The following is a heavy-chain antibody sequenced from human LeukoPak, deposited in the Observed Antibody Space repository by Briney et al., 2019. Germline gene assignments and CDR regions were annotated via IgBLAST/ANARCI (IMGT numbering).Heavy chain of an antibody. CDR3: ARLYSGSYDDAFDI. D-gene: IGHD1-26*01. V-gene: IGHV4-39*01. CDR2: IYYSGST. Sequence: SSETLSLTCAISGGSINNYYWGWIRQPPGKGLEWIGSIYYSGSTYYNPSLKSRVTISVDTSKNQFSLKLSSVTAADTAVYYCARLYSGSYDDAFDIWGQGTMVTVSS. CDR1: GGSINNYY. J-gene: IGHJ3*02.